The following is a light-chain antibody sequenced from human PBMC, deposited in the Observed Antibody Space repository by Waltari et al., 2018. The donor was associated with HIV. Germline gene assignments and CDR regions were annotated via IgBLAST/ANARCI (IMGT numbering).Light chain of an antibody. CDR1: QSINNN. CDR2: GAS. V-gene: IGKV3-15*01. CDR3: QQYNNWPPGVA. Sequence: EIAMTQSPATLSVSPGERATLSCRARQSINNNLAWYQQKPDQAPRLLIYGASTRATGFPARFSGSGSGTEFTLTISSLQSEDFAVYYCQQYNNWPPGVAFGQGTKVEIK. J-gene: IGKJ1*01.